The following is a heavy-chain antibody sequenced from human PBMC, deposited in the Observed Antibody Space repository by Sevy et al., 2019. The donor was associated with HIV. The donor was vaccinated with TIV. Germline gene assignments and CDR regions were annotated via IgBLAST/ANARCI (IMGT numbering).Heavy chain of an antibody. V-gene: IGHV4-59*08. CDR1: GGSINSDH. J-gene: IGHJ3*02. Sequence: SETLSLTCTVSGGSINSDHWNWIRQPPGKGLDWIGYVYYTWGTNYNPSPKNRVTISVDRTKNQFSLKLTSVTAADTAGYYCARRNDFDIWGQGTMVTVSS. CDR3: ARRNDFDI. CDR2: VYYTWGT.